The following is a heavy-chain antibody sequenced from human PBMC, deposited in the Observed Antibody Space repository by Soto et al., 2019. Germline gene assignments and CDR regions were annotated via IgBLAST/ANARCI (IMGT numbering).Heavy chain of an antibody. CDR1: GFSFSNSA. CDR3: TTAGSDFWSGYYRYGMDV. Sequence: QTVGSLRLSCATSGFSFSNSAILWVRQASGQGLEWVGRISSKTYNYATAYAASVKGRFTISRDDSESTAYLQVNSLKTEDTAVYYCTTAGSDFWSGYYRYGMDVWGQGTTVTVSS. CDR2: ISSKTYNYAT. V-gene: IGHV3-73*01. J-gene: IGHJ6*02. D-gene: IGHD3-3*01.